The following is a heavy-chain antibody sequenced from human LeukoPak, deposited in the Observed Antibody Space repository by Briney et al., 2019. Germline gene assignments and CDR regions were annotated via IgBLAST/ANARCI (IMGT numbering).Heavy chain of an antibody. CDR1: GFTFSSYE. V-gene: IGHV3-48*03. J-gene: IGHJ6*03. CDR3: AKSYSYYHMDD. CDR2: ISSSGRTI. Sequence: PGGSLRLSCAASGFTFSSYEMNWVRQAPGKGLEWVSYISSSGRTIYYEDSVKGRFTVSRDNTKNTLYLQMNSLRGDDTAVYYCAKSYSYYHMDDWGKGTSVTVSS.